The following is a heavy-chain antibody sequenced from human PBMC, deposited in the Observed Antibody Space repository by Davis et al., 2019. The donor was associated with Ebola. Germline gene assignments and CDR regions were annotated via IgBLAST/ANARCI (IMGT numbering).Heavy chain of an antibody. Sequence: GESLKISCAVSGLTFSNTAMTWVRQAPGKGLEWVSAITAGGSSTYYADSVKGHFTISRDNSRNTLYLQMNSLRAEDTAIYYCATKYSSSWHFDYWGQGTLVTVSS. J-gene: IGHJ4*02. V-gene: IGHV3-23*01. CDR3: ATKYSSSWHFDY. CDR2: ITAGGSST. D-gene: IGHD5-18*01. CDR1: GLTFSNTA.